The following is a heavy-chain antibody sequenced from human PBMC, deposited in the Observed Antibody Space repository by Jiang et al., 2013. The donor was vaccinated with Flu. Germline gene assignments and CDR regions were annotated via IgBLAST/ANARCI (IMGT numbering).Heavy chain of an antibody. Sequence: TFTSSAMQWVRQARGQRLEWIGWIVVGSGNTNYAQKFQERVTITRDMSTSTAYMELSSLRSEDTAVYYCAAGAPQGPKAWYYDILTGYYKPSGGYGMDVWGQGTTVTVSS. CDR2: IVVGSGNT. CDR1: TFTSSA. CDR3: AAGAPQGPKAWYYDILTGYYKPSGGYGMDV. D-gene: IGHD3-9*01. J-gene: IGHJ6*02. V-gene: IGHV1-58*02.